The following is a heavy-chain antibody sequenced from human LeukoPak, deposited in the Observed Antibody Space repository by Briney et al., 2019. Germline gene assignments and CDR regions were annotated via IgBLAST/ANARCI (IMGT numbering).Heavy chain of an antibody. Sequence: PSETLSLTCTVSGGSISSSSYYWGWIRQPPGKGLEWIGSIYYSGSTYYNPSLKSRVTISVDTSKNQFSLKLSSVTAADTAVYYCARLPLRPRYYYDSSGYYSDYWGQGTLVTVSS. CDR3: ARLPLRPRYYYDSSGYYSDY. CDR2: IYYSGST. J-gene: IGHJ4*02. V-gene: IGHV4-39*01. D-gene: IGHD3-22*01. CDR1: GGSISSSSYY.